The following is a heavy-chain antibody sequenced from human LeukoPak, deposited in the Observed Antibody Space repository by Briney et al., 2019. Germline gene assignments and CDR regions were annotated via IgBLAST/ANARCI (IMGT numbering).Heavy chain of an antibody. J-gene: IGHJ3*02. CDR3: ARKNYGGNFGAFDI. CDR1: GFTFSTYS. D-gene: IGHD4-23*01. Sequence: PGGSLRLSCTASGFTFSTYSMSWVRQAPGKGLEWLSYISGSGGTIYYADSVKGRFTISRDNARHSLYLQMNSLRDEDTAVYYCARKNYGGNFGAFDIWGQGTMVTVSS. CDR2: ISGSGGTI. V-gene: IGHV3-48*02.